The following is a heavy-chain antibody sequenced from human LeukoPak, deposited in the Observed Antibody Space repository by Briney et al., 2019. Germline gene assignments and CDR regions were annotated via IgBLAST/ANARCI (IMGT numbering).Heavy chain of an antibody. V-gene: IGHV3-23*01. Sequence: PGGSLRLTCAASGFTFSSYAMSWVRQAPGKGLEWVSAISGSGGSTYYTDSVKGRFTISRDNSKNTLYLQMNSLRAEDTAVYYCAKVSLTHCSSTSCPDYWGQGTLVTVSS. CDR3: AKVSLTHCSSTSCPDY. CDR1: GFTFSSYA. CDR2: ISGSGGST. J-gene: IGHJ4*02. D-gene: IGHD2-2*01.